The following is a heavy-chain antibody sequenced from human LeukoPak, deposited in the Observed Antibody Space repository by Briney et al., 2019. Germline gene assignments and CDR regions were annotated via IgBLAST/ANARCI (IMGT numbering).Heavy chain of an antibody. CDR3: AKSAVAGGDYYYYYMDV. Sequence: GESLRLSCAASGFTFTTYWMSWVRQAPGKGLEWVANIKQDGTEKYYVDSVKGRFTISRDNAKNSLYLQMNSLRAEDMALYYCAKSAVAGGDYYYYYMDVWGKGTTVTVSS. J-gene: IGHJ6*03. CDR1: GFTFTTYW. D-gene: IGHD6-19*01. CDR2: IKQDGTEK. V-gene: IGHV3-7*03.